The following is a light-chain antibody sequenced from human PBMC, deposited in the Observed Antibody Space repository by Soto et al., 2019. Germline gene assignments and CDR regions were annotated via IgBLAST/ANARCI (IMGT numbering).Light chain of an antibody. V-gene: IGKV3-20*01. CDR2: GAS. J-gene: IGKJ1*01. CDR3: QQYGSSPPKT. Sequence: EIALTQSPGTRSLAPGERATLSCRASQSVSSSYLAWYQQKPGQAPRLLIYGASSRATGIPDRFSGSGSGTDFTLTISRLEPEDFAVYYCQQYGSSPPKTFGQGTKVDIK. CDR1: QSVSSSY.